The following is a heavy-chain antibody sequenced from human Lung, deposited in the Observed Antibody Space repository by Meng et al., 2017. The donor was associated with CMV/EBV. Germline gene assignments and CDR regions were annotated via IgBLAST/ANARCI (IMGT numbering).Heavy chain of an antibody. Sequence: SXTLSLXCAVSGGSISSSNWWSWVRQPPGKGLEWSGEIYHSGSTNYNPPLKSRVTISVDKSKNQFSLKLSSVTAADTVVYYCARRLSSIAAHNWFDPSGQGXLVTVSS. CDR1: GGSISSSNW. V-gene: IGHV4-4*02. CDR3: ARRLSSIAAHNWFDP. CDR2: IYHSGST. J-gene: IGHJ5*02. D-gene: IGHD6-6*01.